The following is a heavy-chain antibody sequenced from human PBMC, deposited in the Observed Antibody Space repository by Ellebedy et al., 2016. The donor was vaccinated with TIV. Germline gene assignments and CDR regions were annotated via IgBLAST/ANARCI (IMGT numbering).Heavy chain of an antibody. CDR2: INTNTGGP. Sequence: ASVKVSCKASGYTFTAYPMNWARQAPGQGLEWMGWINTNTGGPTYAQGFTGRLVFSLDTSVSTAYVQISGLKTEDTAVYYCARQRTAFSSGEVPDYWGQGTLVTVSS. D-gene: IGHD6-19*01. V-gene: IGHV7-4-1*02. J-gene: IGHJ4*02. CDR1: GYTFTAYP. CDR3: ARQRTAFSSGEVPDY.